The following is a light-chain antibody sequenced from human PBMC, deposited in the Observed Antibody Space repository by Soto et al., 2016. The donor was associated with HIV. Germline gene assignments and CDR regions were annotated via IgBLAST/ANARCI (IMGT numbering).Light chain of an antibody. J-gene: IGKJ4*01. V-gene: IGKV1-9*01. Sequence: DIQLTQSPSFLSASVGDRVTITCRASQGISNYLAWYQTKTRETPLKLLIYAASTLQSGVPSRFSGSGSGTELTLTISSLQPEDVATYYCQQLNSYPLTFGGGTEGGDQT. CDR3: QQLNSYPLT. CDR2: AAS. CDR1: QGISNY.